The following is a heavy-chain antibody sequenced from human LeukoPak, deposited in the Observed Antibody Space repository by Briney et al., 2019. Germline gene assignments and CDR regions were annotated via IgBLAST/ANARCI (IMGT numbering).Heavy chain of an antibody. D-gene: IGHD5-24*01. V-gene: IGHV4-34*01. CDR1: GGSFSGYY. J-gene: IGHJ2*01. CDR2: ISDIGST. CDR3: ARGGDGCKGGNL. Sequence: PSETLSLTCAVYGGSFSGYYWIWIRQPPGKGLEWIGEISDIGSTNYNPSLKSRVTISVDTPKNQFSLKLTSVTAADTAMYYCARGGDGCKGGNLWGRGTLVTVSS.